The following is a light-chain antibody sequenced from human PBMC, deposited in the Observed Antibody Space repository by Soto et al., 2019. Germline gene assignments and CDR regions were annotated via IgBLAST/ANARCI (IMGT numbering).Light chain of an antibody. CDR2: RND. CDR1: SSNIGSHY. CDR3: ATWDDSLSGHVV. J-gene: IGLJ2*01. Sequence: QSVLTQPPSASGTPGQRVTISCSGSSSNIGSHYVHWYQQLPGAAPKLLIYRNDQRPSGVHERLSGSKSGTSASLAISGLRSEDEADYYCATWDDSLSGHVVFGGGTKLTVL. V-gene: IGLV1-47*01.